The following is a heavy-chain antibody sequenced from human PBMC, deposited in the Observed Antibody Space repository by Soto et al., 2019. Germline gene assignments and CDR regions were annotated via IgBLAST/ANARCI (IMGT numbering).Heavy chain of an antibody. D-gene: IGHD2-2*01. Sequence: SSETLSLTCAVSGGSISSGGYSWSWIRQPPGKGLERIGYIYHSGSTYYNKSLKSRVTISVDRSKNQYSLKLSSVTAADTAVYYCARVPDRWGQGTLVTVS. CDR2: IYHSGST. V-gene: IGHV4-30-2*01. CDR3: ARVPDR. J-gene: IGHJ5*02. CDR1: GGSISSGGYS.